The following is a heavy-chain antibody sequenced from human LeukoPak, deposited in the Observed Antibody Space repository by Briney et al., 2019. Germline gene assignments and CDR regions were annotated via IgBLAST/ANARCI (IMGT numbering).Heavy chain of an antibody. CDR1: GFTFSSYW. V-gene: IGHV3-23*01. D-gene: IGHD6-13*01. J-gene: IGHJ3*02. CDR2: ITGSGDAT. CDR3: AKYMYSSNWYCPFDI. Sequence: GGSLRLSCAASGFTFSSYWMHWVRQAPGKGLVWVSTITGSGDATYYAVSVKGRFTISRDNSENTLYLQMSTLRAEDTAVYYCAKYMYSSNWYCPFDIWGQGTMVTVSS.